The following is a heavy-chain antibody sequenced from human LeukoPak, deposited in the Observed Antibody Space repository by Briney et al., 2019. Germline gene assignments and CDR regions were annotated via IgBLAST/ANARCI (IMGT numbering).Heavy chain of an antibody. CDR2: INPNGGST. J-gene: IGHJ4*02. V-gene: IGHV1-46*01. Sequence: ASVKVSCKAPGYTFTSYYMHWVRQAPGQGLEWMGIINPNGGSTSYAQKFQGRVTMTRDTSTSTVYMDLSSLRSEDTAVYYCARRGSQLNFDYWGQGTLVIVSS. CDR1: GYTFTSYY. CDR3: ARRGSQLNFDY. D-gene: IGHD5-18*01.